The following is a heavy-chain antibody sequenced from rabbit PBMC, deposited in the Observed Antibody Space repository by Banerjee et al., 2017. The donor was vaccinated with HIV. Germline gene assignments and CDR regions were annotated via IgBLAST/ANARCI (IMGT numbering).Heavy chain of an antibody. CDR3: AREPRYADSPNL. CDR1: GFSFSTYYY. D-gene: IGHD4-2*01. Sequence: QEQLVESGGGLVQPEASLTLTCTVSGFSFSTYYYMCWVRQAPGKGLQWIACIYDGSSGSTYYASWAKGRFTISKTSSTTVTLQMTSLTAADTATYFCAREPRYADSPNLWGQGTLVTVS. J-gene: IGHJ4*01. CDR2: IYDGSSGST. V-gene: IGHV1S45*01.